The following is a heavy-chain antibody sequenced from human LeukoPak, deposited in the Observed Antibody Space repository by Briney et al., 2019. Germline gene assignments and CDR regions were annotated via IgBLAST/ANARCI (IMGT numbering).Heavy chain of an antibody. CDR2: INPNSGGT. CDR1: GYTFTGYY. Sequence: GASVKVSCKASGYTFTGYYMHWVRQAPGQGLEWMGWINPNSGGTNYAQEFQGRVTMTRDTSISTAYMELSRLRSDDTAVYYCARVVPAAIWFDPWGQGTLVTVSS. D-gene: IGHD2-2*01. V-gene: IGHV1-2*02. J-gene: IGHJ5*02. CDR3: ARVVPAAIWFDP.